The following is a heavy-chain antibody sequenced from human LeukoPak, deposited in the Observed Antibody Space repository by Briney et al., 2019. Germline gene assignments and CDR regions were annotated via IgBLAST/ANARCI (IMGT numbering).Heavy chain of an antibody. CDR1: GFPFSSYW. CDR2: IKQDGSKK. V-gene: IGHV3-7*01. CDR3: ARDIGDYYDSSGNDY. D-gene: IGHD3-22*01. J-gene: IGHJ4*02. Sequence: GGSLRLSCVASGFPFSSYWMTWVRQAPGKGLEWVANIKQDGSKKSYVDSVKGRFTISRDNAKNSLYLQMNSLRAEDTAVYYCARDIGDYYDSSGNDYWGQGTLVTVSS.